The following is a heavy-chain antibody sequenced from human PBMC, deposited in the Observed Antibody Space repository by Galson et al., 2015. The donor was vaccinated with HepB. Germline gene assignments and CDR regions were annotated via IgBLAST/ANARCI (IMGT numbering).Heavy chain of an antibody. CDR3: ARRVVGPATHCFDV. D-gene: IGHD1-26*01. V-gene: IGHV5-51*01. Sequence: QSGAEVKKPGESLKISCEVSGYNFNTYWIAWARQVPGKGLEWMGIVYPDDSDTKYSPSFQGRVTISADQSINSALLQWRGLTASDTAMYYCARRVVGPATHCFDVWGQGTMVTVSS. CDR2: VYPDDSDT. CDR1: GYNFNTYW. J-gene: IGHJ3*01.